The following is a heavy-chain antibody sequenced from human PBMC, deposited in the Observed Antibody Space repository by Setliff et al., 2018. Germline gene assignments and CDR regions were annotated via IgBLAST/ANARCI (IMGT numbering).Heavy chain of an antibody. CDR3: AKELAVAGSCIDY. CDR2: IWYDGINQ. V-gene: IGHV3-33*06. D-gene: IGHD6-19*01. J-gene: IGHJ4*02. CDR1: GFIFSNYG. Sequence: GGSLRLSCAASGFIFSNYGMHWVRQAPGKGLEWVAVIWYDGINQYYADSVKGRFTISRDISKNTLYLQMNNLRAEDTAVYYCAKELAVAGSCIDYWGQGTLVTVSS.